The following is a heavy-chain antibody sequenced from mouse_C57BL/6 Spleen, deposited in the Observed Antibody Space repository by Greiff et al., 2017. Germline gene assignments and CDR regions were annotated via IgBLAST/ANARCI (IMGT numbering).Heavy chain of an antibody. V-gene: IGHV5-17*01. Sequence: DVHLVESGGGLVKPGGSLKLSCAASGFTFSDYGMHWVRQAPEKGLEWVAYISSGSSTIYYADTVKGRFTISRDNAKNTLFMQMTSLRSEDTAMFYCAGSYYDGSGYPFDWGQGTLVTVSA. CDR2: ISSGSSTI. D-gene: IGHD1-1*01. CDR1: GFTFSDYG. J-gene: IGHJ3*01. CDR3: AGSYYDGSGYPFD.